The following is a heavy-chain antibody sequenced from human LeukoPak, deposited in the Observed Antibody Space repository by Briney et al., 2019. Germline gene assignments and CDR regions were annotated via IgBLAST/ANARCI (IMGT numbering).Heavy chain of an antibody. D-gene: IGHD5-18*01. CDR1: GFTFTSYA. V-gene: IGHV3-23*01. CDR3: AKDIAQGYTSGSIEQDY. Sequence: GGSLRLSCAASGFTFTSYAMSWVRQAPGKGLEWLSAISESGTGTWYADSVKGRFTISRDNSKNTLSLQMNGLRAEDTAVYYCAKDIAQGYTSGSIEQDYWGQGTLVTVSS. CDR2: ISESGTGT. J-gene: IGHJ4*02.